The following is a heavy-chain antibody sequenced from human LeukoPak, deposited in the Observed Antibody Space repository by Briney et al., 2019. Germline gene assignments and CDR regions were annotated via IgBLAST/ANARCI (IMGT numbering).Heavy chain of an antibody. J-gene: IGHJ4*02. V-gene: IGHV4-30-2*01. CDR1: GGSISSGGYS. CDR2: IYHSGST. Sequence: SQTLSLTCAVSGGSISSGGYSWSWIRQPPGKGLEWIGYIYHSGSTYYNPSLKSRVTISVDRSKNQFSLKLSSVTAADTAVYYCARGTSSWYRGLDYWGQGTPVIVSS. CDR3: ARGTSSWYRGLDY. D-gene: IGHD6-13*01.